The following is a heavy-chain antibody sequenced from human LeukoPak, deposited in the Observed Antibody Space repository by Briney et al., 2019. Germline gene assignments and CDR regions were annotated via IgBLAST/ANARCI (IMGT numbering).Heavy chain of an antibody. J-gene: IGHJ4*02. CDR1: GFTFSSYS. CDR3: ARGEIQGIQLPKDFDY. V-gene: IGHV3-21*01. D-gene: IGHD5-18*01. Sequence: PGGSLRLSCAASGFTFSSYSMNWVRQAPGKGLEWVSSISSSSSYIYYADSVKGRFTISRDNAKNSLYLQMNSLRAEDTAVYYCARGEIQGIQLPKDFDYWGQGTLVTVSS. CDR2: ISSSSSYI.